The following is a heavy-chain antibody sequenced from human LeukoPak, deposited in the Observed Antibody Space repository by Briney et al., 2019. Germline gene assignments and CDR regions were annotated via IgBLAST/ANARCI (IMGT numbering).Heavy chain of an antibody. J-gene: IGHJ6*02. V-gene: IGHV3-9*01. CDR3: AKGNRDSSGFYCYYGMDV. D-gene: IGHD3-22*01. CDR1: GFTFDDYA. Sequence: GRSLRLSCAASGFTFDDYAMFWVRQAPGKGLEWVSGISWNSKNIGYAASVKGRFTISRDNAKNSLYLQMNSLRAEDTAFYYCAKGNRDSSGFYCYYGMDVWGQGTTVTVSS. CDR2: ISWNSKNI.